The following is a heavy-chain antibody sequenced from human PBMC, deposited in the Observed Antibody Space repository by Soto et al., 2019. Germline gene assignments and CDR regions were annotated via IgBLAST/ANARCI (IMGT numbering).Heavy chain of an antibody. CDR3: TRDPYYYDSSGYYPGDY. J-gene: IGHJ4*02. CDR2: IRSKAYGGTT. Sequence: PGGSLRLSCTASGFTFGDYAMSWFRQAPGKGLEWVGFIRSKAYGGTTEYAASVKGRFTISRDDSKSIAYLQMNSLKTEDTAVYYCTRDPYYYDSSGYYPGDYWGQGTLVTVSS. D-gene: IGHD3-22*01. V-gene: IGHV3-49*03. CDR1: GFTFGDYA.